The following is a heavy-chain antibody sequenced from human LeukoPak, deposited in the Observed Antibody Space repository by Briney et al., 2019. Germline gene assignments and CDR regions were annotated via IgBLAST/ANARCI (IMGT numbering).Heavy chain of an antibody. D-gene: IGHD3-22*01. V-gene: IGHV4-39*07. J-gene: IGHJ3*02. CDR3: ARGGPQPGLDTYYYDSSGYNDAFDI. CDR1: GASISSSSYY. CDR2: IYYSGST. Sequence: SETLSLTCTVSGASISSSSYYWGWIRQPPGKGLEWIGSIYYSGSTNYNPSLKSRVTISVDKSKNQFSLKLSSVTAADTAVYYCARGGPQPGLDTYYYDSSGYNDAFDIWGQGTMVTVSS.